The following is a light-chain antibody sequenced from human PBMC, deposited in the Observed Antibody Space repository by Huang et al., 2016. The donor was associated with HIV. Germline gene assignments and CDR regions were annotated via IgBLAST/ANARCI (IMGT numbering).Light chain of an antibody. V-gene: IGKV1-16*01. CDR1: QGISNS. CDR2: GVS. Sequence: DIQMTQSPSSLSASVGATVTITCRATQGISNSLGWFQQKPGRAPKSLIYGVSSLQPGVPSRFSDGASATEFTLTISSLQPEDSATYYCQQYNAYPYTFGQGTKLEI. J-gene: IGKJ2*01. CDR3: QQYNAYPYT.